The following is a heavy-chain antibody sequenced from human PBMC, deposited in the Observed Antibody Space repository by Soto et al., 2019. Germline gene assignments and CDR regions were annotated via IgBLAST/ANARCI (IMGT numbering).Heavy chain of an antibody. Sequence: ASVKVSCKSSGYTFTDFYIHWVRQVPGQGLEWVGWINRKNGGINYAQKFQGRVPMTRDTSLNTSYMDLNRLNFDDSAIYYCVRGRSVLYLDLWGRGTQVTVSS. CDR3: VRGRSVLYLDL. V-gene: IGHV1-2*02. J-gene: IGHJ1*01. CDR2: INRKNGGI. CDR1: GYTFTDFY. D-gene: IGHD1-20*01.